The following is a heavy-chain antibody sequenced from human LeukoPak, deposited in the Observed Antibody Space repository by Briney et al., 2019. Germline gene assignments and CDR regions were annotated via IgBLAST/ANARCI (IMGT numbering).Heavy chain of an antibody. CDR2: INPNSGGT. Sequence: ASVKVSCKASRYTFTGYYMHWVRQAPGQGLEWMGWINPNSGGTNYAQKVQGRVTMTRDTSISTAYMELSRLRSDDTAVYYCARDPSPYYGSGRGDWFDPWGQGTLVTVSS. V-gene: IGHV1-2*02. J-gene: IGHJ5*02. CDR1: RYTFTGYY. D-gene: IGHD3-10*01. CDR3: ARDPSPYYGSGRGDWFDP.